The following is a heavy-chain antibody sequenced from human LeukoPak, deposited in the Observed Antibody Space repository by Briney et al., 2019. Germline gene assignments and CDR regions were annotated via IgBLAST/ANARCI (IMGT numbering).Heavy chain of an antibody. D-gene: IGHD1-26*01. J-gene: IGHJ2*01. CDR1: GYSISSGYY. Sequence: KPSETLSLTCTVSGYSISSGYYWGWIRQPPGKGLEWIGGIYHSGSTYYNPSLKSRVTISVDTSKNQFSLKLSSVTAADTAVYYCARDYYRFDLWGRGTLVTVSS. CDR3: ARDYYRFDL. CDR2: IYHSGST. V-gene: IGHV4-38-2*02.